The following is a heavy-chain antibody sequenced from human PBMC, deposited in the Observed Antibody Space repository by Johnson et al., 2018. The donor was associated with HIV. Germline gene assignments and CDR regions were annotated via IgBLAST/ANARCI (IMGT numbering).Heavy chain of an antibody. J-gene: IGHJ3*02. D-gene: IGHD2-21*02. V-gene: IGHV3-64*01. CDR2: ISSNGGKT. Sequence: VQLVESGGGVVQPGRSLRLSCAASGFNFSNYAMHWVRQAPGKGLEYLSAISSNGGKTYYANSVKGRFTISRDNSKNTLYLQMGRLRTEDTAVYYCAKDWDVVVTADDAFDIWGQGTMVTVSS. CDR3: AKDWDVVVTADDAFDI. CDR1: GFNFSNYA.